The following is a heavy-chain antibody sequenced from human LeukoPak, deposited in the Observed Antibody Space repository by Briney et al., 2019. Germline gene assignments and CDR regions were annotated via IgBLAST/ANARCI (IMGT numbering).Heavy chain of an antibody. V-gene: IGHV4-61*02. CDR2: MYTSGTT. J-gene: IGHJ4*02. CDR3: ARGIFWNHS. Sequence: PSETLSLTCTVSGDSISSDSYFWSWIRQPAGKGLEWIGRMYTSGTTNYNPSLKSRVTISVDTSKSQFSLKLSSVTAADAAVYDSARGIFWNHSWGQGTLVTVSS. CDR1: GDSISSDSYF. D-gene: IGHD1-1*01.